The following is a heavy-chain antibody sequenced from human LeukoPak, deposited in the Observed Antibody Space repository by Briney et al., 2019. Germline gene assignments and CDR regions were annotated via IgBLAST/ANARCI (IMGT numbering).Heavy chain of an antibody. D-gene: IGHD3-22*01. CDR3: ARESDSSGYPYWYFDL. J-gene: IGHJ2*01. CDR1: GGSISSYY. Sequence: SETLSLTCTVSGGSISSYYWSWIRQPAGKGLEWIGRIYTSGSTNYNPSLKSRVTMSVDTSKNQFSLKLSSVTAADTAVYYCARESDSSGYPYWYFDLLGRGTLVTVSS. CDR2: IYTSGST. V-gene: IGHV4-4*07.